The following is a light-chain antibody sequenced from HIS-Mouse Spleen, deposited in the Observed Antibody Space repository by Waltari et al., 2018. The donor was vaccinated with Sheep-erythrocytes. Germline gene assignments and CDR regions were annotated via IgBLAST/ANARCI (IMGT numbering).Light chain of an antibody. Sequence: EIVLTQSPGTMSLSPGESATLSCRASQSVSSSYLAWDQQKPGQAPRLLIYGASSRATGIPDRFSGSGSGTDFTLTISRLEPEDFAVYYCQQYGSSLWTFGQGTKVEIK. CDR3: QQYGSSLWT. J-gene: IGKJ1*01. CDR1: QSVSSSY. CDR2: GAS. V-gene: IGKV3-20*01.